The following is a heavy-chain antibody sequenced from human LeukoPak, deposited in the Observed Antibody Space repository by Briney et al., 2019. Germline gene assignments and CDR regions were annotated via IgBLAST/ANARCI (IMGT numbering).Heavy chain of an antibody. CDR1: GFTFSDAW. CDR3: TTDFIGHYDSSRFRH. CDR2: IKSKTEGGTT. Sequence: GGSLRLSCAASGFTFSDAWLTWVRQAPGKGLEWVGRIKSKTEGGTTDYAAPVKGRFTFSRDDSKNTLYLQMNSLKSEDTAVYYCTTDFIGHYDSSRFRHWGQGTQVTVSS. V-gene: IGHV3-15*01. J-gene: IGHJ1*01. D-gene: IGHD3-22*01.